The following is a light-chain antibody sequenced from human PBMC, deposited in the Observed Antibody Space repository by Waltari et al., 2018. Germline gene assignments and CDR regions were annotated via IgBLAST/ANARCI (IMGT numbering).Light chain of an antibody. CDR3: LLRSSWPPLT. Sequence: EIVLTQSPATLSLSPGERATLSCRASQSVSSYLAWYQQKPGQAPRLLIYHASNRATGIPARFSGSGSGPDFTLTISSLEPEDFAVYDCLLRSSWPPLTFGGGTKVEIK. J-gene: IGKJ4*01. CDR2: HAS. V-gene: IGKV3-11*01. CDR1: QSVSSY.